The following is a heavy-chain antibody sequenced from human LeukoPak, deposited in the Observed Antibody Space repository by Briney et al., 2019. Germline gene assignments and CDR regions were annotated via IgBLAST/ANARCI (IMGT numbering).Heavy chain of an antibody. V-gene: IGHV4-4*02. Sequence: SETLSLTCDVSVDSYTRTNWWAWVRQPPGKGLEGIGEVHLDGRTNYNASLKSRLIMSVDLPENHISLKLTSVTAADTAVYYCAREGGFYRPLDYSGQGTLVTVSS. D-gene: IGHD3-3*01. CDR1: VDSYTRTNW. CDR2: VHLDGRT. J-gene: IGHJ4*02. CDR3: AREGGFYRPLDY.